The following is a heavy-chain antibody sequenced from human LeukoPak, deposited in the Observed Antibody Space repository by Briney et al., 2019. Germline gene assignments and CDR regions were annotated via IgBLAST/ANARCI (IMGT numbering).Heavy chain of an antibody. V-gene: IGHV3-9*01. CDR1: GFTFDDYA. Sequence: PGRSLRLSCAASGFTFDDYAMHWVRQAPGKGLEWVSGISWNSGNIGYVDSVKGRFTISRDNAKNSLYLQMNSLRAEDTALYYCVKDIRVVEYDILTGHYNFEYWGQGTLVTVSS. CDR3: VKDIRVVEYDILTGHYNFEY. D-gene: IGHD3-9*01. J-gene: IGHJ4*02. CDR2: ISWNSGNI.